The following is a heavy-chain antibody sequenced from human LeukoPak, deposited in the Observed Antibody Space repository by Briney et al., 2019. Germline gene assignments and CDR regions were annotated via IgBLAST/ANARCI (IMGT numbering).Heavy chain of an antibody. V-gene: IGHV4-34*01. D-gene: IGHD6-19*01. CDR3: ARHAVYAGSGWAFDY. J-gene: IGHJ4*02. CDR2: INHSGST. CDR1: GGSFSGYY. Sequence: IPSETLSLTCAVYGGSFSGYYWSWIRQPPGRGLEWIGEINHSGSTNYNPSLKSRVTISVDTSKNQFSLNLKSVTAADTAVYFCARHAVYAGSGWAFDYWGQGTLVTVFS.